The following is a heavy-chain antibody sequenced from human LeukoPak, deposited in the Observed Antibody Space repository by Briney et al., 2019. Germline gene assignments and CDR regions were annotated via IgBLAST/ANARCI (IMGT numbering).Heavy chain of an antibody. V-gene: IGHV4-61*02. Sequence: TSETLSLTCTVSGGSITSGSYYWTWIRQPAGKGLEWIGRIYTSGRTFYNPSLKSRVTISMDTSMNQFYLRLNSVTAADTAVYYCARARVIPASFHDWGQGALVTVSS. J-gene: IGHJ4*02. CDR3: ARARVIPASFHD. D-gene: IGHD3-16*02. CDR2: IYTSGRT. CDR1: GGSITSGSYY.